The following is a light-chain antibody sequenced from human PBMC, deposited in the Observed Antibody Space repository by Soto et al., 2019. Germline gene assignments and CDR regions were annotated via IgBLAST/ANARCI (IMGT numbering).Light chain of an antibody. J-gene: IGLJ2*01. CDR1: SGDFGGHNF. CDR3: SSYTTSSYVV. V-gene: IGLV2-14*01. CDR2: EVS. Sequence: QSALTQPAAVSGSPGQSITISCTGTSGDFGGHNFVSWYQHHPGKAPKLLIYEVSYRASGVSNRFTGSKSANTASLTISGLQAEDEADYSCSSYTTSSYVVFGGGTKLTVL.